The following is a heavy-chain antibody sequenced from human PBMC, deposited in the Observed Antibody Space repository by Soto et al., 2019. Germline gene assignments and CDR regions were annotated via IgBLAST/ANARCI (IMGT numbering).Heavy chain of an antibody. CDR1: GFSLSSYG. D-gene: IGHD3-3*01. CDR2: ISGSGERA. Sequence: LRLSCAASGFSLSSYGMSWVRQAPGKGLEWVSGISGSGERAYYADSVRGQFTISRDNARNTVNLQINSLRAEDTAVYFCARMSDFWSGYSVSETSFSYYHLDVWGQGTTVTVSS. CDR3: ARMSDFWSGYSVSETSFSYYHLDV. J-gene: IGHJ6*02. V-gene: IGHV3-23*01.